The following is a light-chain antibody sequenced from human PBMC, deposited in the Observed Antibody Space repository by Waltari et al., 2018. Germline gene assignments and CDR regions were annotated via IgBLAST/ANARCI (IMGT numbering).Light chain of an antibody. CDR2: DVT. CDR3: ASYTSSDSFVV. J-gene: IGLJ2*01. V-gene: IGLV2-14*03. CDR1: SSDIGDYNF. Sequence: QSALTQPASVSGSPGQSITISCTGTSSDIGDYNFVPWYQHHPGEAPKLVIYDVTKRPSGISNRFSGSKSGNTASLTISGLQAEDEANYVCASYTSSDSFVVVGGGTKLTVL.